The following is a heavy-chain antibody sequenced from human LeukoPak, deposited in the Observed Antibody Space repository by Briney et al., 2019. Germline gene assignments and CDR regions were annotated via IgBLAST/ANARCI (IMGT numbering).Heavy chain of an antibody. Sequence: SETLSLTCTVSGGSIRSSDWWSWVRQPPGKGLEWIGEIYHSGSTHYNPSLKSRVTTSVDKSRNQSSLELSSVTAADTAVYYCARLWSGSFYFDRWGQGTLVTVSS. D-gene: IGHD1-26*01. CDR3: ARLWSGSFYFDR. V-gene: IGHV4-4*02. CDR1: GGSIRSSDW. CDR2: IYHSGST. J-gene: IGHJ4*02.